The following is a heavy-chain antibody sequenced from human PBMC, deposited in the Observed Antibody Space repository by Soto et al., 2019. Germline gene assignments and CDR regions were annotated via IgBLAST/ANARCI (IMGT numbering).Heavy chain of an antibody. CDR3: ARQAGLQQWLVDFDD. J-gene: IGHJ4*02. CDR2: IYYSGST. V-gene: IGHV4-39*01. D-gene: IGHD6-19*01. CDR1: GGSISSSSYY. Sequence: PSETLSLPCTVSGGSISSSSYYWGWIRQPPGKGLEGIGSIYYSGSTYYNPSLKSRVTISVDTSKNQFSLKLSSVTAADTAVYYCARQAGLQQWLVDFDDWGQGTLVTVSS.